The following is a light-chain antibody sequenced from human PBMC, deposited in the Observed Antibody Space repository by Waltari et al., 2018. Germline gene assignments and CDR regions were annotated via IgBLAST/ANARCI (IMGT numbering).Light chain of an antibody. CDR3: QQSYSTPQT. CDR2: SSS. CDR1: QGIHDY. Sequence: DVRLTQSPSSLSASVGDRPSLTCRASQGIHDYLHWYRQRPGKAPELLIHSSSTLQSGAPSRFSGSGSGTDFTLTISNLQPEDFATYYCQQSYSTPQTFGQGTKVEI. J-gene: IGKJ1*01. V-gene: IGKV1-39*01.